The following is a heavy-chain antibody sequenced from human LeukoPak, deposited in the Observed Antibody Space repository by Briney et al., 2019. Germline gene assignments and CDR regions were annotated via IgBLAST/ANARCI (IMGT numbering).Heavy chain of an antibody. Sequence: AETLSLTCTVSGCSNSICSYYGGWIRQPPGKGLEWIGSIYYSGSTYYNPSLKSRVTISVDTSKNQFSMKLSSVTAADTAVYYFARHGPIGVAAYFAYWGQGTLVTVSS. J-gene: IGHJ4*02. D-gene: IGHD6-19*01. CDR3: ARHGPIGVAAYFAY. CDR2: IYYSGST. CDR1: GCSNSICSYY. V-gene: IGHV4-39*01.